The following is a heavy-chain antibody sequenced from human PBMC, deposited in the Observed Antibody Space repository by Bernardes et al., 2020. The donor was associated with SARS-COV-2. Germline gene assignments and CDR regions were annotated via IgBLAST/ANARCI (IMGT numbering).Heavy chain of an antibody. V-gene: IGHV4-34*01. Sequence: STTLSLTCAVYDGSVRGSYWSWIRQPPGPGLAWIGELSRSGGTHYNPSLKSRVTISVDTSKTQISLKLTSVTAADTAVYYCARNPTRGLLRQWGQGTLVNVSS. D-gene: IGHD1-26*01. CDR1: DGSVRGSY. CDR3: ARNPTRGLLRQ. J-gene: IGHJ4*02. CDR2: LSRSGGT.